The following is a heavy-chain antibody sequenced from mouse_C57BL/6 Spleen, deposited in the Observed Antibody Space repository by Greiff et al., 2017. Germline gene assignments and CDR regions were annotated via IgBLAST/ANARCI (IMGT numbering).Heavy chain of an antibody. V-gene: IGHV1-52*01. CDR3: ARGVWDVDY. D-gene: IGHD4-1*01. CDR2: IDPSDSAT. Sequence: QVQLKQPGAELVRPGSSVKLSCKASGYTFTSYWMHWVKQRPIQGLEWIGNIDPSDSATHYNQKFKDKATLTVDKSSSTAYMQLSSLTSEDSAVYYSARGVWDVDYWGQGTTLTVSS. CDR1: GYTFTSYW. J-gene: IGHJ2*01.